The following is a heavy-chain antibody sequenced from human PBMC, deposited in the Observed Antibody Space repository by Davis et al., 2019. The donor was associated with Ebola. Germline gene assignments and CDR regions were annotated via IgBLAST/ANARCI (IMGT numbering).Heavy chain of an antibody. Sequence: GESLKISCAASGFTFSSYGMHWVRQAPGKGLEWVAVIWYDGSNKYYADSVKGRFTISRDNSKNTLYLQMNSLRAEDTAVYYCARGRAGTGTELFDYWGQGTLVTVSS. J-gene: IGHJ4*02. CDR1: GFTFSSYG. D-gene: IGHD1-7*01. V-gene: IGHV3-33*08. CDR3: ARGRAGTGTELFDY. CDR2: IWYDGSNK.